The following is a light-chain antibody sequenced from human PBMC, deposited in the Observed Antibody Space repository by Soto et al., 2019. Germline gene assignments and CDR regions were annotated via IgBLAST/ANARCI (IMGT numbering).Light chain of an antibody. V-gene: IGLV2-14*01. CDR1: SSDVGGSDH. Sequence: QSALTQPASVSASPGQSITISCTGSSSDVGGSDHVSWYQQHPGKAPKLMIYDVANRPSGVSNRFSGSKSGNTASLTISGLQAEDEADYYCSSYTTTRTYVFGTGTKVTVL. CDR3: SSYTTTRTYV. CDR2: DVA. J-gene: IGLJ1*01.